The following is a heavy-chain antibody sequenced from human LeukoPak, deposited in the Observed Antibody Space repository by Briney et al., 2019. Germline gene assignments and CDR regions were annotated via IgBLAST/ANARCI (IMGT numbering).Heavy chain of an antibody. V-gene: IGHV3-48*03. CDR3: AELGITMIGGV. J-gene: IGHJ6*04. CDR1: GFTFSSYE. CDR2: ISSSGSTI. D-gene: IGHD3-10*02. Sequence: GGSLRLSCAASGFTFSSYEMNWVRQAPGEGLEWVSYISSSGSTIYYADSVKGRFTISRDNAKNSLYLQMDSLRAEDTAVYYCAELGITMIGGVWGKGTTVTISS.